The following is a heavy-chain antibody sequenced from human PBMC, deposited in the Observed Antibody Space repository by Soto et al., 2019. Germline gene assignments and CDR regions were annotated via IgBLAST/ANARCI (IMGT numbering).Heavy chain of an antibody. D-gene: IGHD3-10*01. CDR3: ARIQGQELLPRSRWFAP. CDR1: GFSLSNARMG. J-gene: IGHJ5*02. CDR2: IFSNDEK. Sequence: QVTLKESGPVLVKPTETLTLTCTVSGFSLSNARMGVSWIRQPPGKALEWLAHIFSNDEKSYSTSLKSRLTLSKXXSXLXEVLTMTNMDPVDTATYYRARIQGQELLPRSRWFAPWGQGTLVTVSS. V-gene: IGHV2-26*01.